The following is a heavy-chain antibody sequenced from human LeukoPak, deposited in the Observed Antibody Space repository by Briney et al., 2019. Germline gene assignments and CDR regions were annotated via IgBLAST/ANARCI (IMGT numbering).Heavy chain of an antibody. Sequence: SETLSLTCTVSGGSISSSSYYWGWIRQPPGKGLEWIGSIYYSGSTYYNPSLKSRVTISVDTSKNQFSLKLSSVTAADTAVYYCARDCQWPNAEYFQHWGQGTLVTVSS. CDR3: ARDCQWPNAEYFQH. V-gene: IGHV4-39*07. J-gene: IGHJ1*01. CDR2: IYYSGST. CDR1: GGSISSSSYY. D-gene: IGHD6-19*01.